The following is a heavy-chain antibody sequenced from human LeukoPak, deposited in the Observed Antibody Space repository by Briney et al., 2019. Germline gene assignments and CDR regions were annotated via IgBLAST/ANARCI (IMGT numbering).Heavy chain of an antibody. D-gene: IGHD2-15*01. CDR1: GFTFSNYW. CDR3: AQRSGGRAHYYYYYGMDV. CDR2: IKTDGSEK. Sequence: GGSLRLSCEGSGFTFSNYWMGWVRQAPGKGLQWVANIKTDGSEKYYVDSVKGRFTISRDNAKNSLYLQMNSLRAEDTAVYYCAQRSGGRAHYYYYYGMDVWGQGTTVTVSS. V-gene: IGHV3-7*03. J-gene: IGHJ6*02.